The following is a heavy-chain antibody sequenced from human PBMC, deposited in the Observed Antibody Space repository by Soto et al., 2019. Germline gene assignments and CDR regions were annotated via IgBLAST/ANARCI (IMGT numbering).Heavy chain of an antibody. Sequence: GGSLRLSCAASGFTFSSYAMHWVRQAPGKGLEWVAVISYDGSNKYYADSVKGRFTISRDNSKNTLYLQMNSLRAEDTAVYYCARDPYCGGDCYHFVNWFDPWGQGTLVTVSS. D-gene: IGHD2-21*02. V-gene: IGHV3-30-3*01. CDR3: ARDPYCGGDCYHFVNWFDP. CDR1: GFTFSSYA. CDR2: ISYDGSNK. J-gene: IGHJ5*02.